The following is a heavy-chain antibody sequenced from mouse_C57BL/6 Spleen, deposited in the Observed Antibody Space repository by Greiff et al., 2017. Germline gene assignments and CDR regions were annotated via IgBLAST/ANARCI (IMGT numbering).Heavy chain of an antibody. Sequence: QVTLKVCGPGILQPSQTLSLTCSFSGFSLSTFGMGVGWIRQPSGKGLEWLAHIWWDDDKYYNPALKSRLTISKDTSKNQVFLKIANVDTADTATYYCARIARIYDGYYGYFDVWGTGTTVTVSS. CDR3: ARIARIYDGYYGYFDV. CDR2: IWWDDDK. J-gene: IGHJ1*03. V-gene: IGHV8-8*01. D-gene: IGHD2-3*01. CDR1: GFSLSTFGMG.